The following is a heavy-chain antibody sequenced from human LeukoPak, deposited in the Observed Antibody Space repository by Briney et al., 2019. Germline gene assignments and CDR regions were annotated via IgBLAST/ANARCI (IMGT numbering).Heavy chain of an antibody. CDR2: INHSGST. V-gene: IGHV4-34*01. CDR1: GGSFSGYY. J-gene: IGHJ4*02. D-gene: IGHD3-10*01. Sequence: SETLSLTCAVYGGSFSGYYWSWIRQPPGKGLEWIGEINHSGSTNYNPSLKSRVTISVDTSKNQFSLKLSSVTAADTAVYYCARVRTGLWFGELSIDYWGQGTLVTVSS. CDR3: ARVRTGLWFGELSIDY.